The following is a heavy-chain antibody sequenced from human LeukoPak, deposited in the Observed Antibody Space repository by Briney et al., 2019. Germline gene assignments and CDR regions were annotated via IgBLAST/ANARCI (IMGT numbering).Heavy chain of an antibody. CDR2: INHSGST. CDR1: GGSFSGYY. D-gene: IGHD3-10*01. Sequence: PSETLSLTCAVYGGSFSGYYWSWIRQPPGKGLEWIGEINHSGSTNYNPSLKSRVTISVDTSKNQFSLKLSSVTAADTAVYYCARRRVRGVISYYYYGMDVWGQGTTVTVSS. V-gene: IGHV4-34*01. CDR3: ARRRVRGVISYYYYGMDV. J-gene: IGHJ6*02.